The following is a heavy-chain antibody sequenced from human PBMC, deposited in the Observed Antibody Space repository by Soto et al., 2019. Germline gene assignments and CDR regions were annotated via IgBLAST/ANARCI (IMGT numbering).Heavy chain of an antibody. V-gene: IGHV3-15*01. CDR2: IRSKTDGGAT. Sequence: PGGSLRLSCAASGFTFSNAWMSWVRQAPGKGLEWVGRIRSKTDGGATDYAAPVKGRFTISRDDSKDTLYLRMNSLKTEDTAVYYCKWDLEASDPWGQGTLVTVSS. CDR3: KWDLEASDP. D-gene: IGHD1-26*01. CDR1: GFTFSNAW. J-gene: IGHJ5*02.